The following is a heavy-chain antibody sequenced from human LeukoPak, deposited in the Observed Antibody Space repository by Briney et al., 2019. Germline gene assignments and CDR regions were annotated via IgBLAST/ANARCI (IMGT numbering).Heavy chain of an antibody. V-gene: IGHV4-39*01. CDR3: ARGTSTYYELYF. J-gene: IGHJ4*02. CDR1: GGSISSSTYY. D-gene: IGHD3-3*01. Sequence: SETLSLTCTVSGGSISSSTYYWGWLRQPPGKGLEWIGSFFYSGSTYYNPSLKSRLTMSVDTSNNQFSLKLMSVTDADTAVYYCARGTSTYYELYFWGQGTLVTVSS. CDR2: FFYSGST.